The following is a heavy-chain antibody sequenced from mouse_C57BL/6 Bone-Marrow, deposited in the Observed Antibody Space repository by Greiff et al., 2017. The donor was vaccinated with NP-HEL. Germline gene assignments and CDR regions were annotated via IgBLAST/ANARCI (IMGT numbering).Heavy chain of an antibody. CDR1: GYTFTSYW. V-gene: IGHV1-72*01. D-gene: IGHD1-1*01. Sequence: QVQLQQPGADLVKPGASVKLSCKASGYTFTSYWMHWVKPRPGRGLEWIGRIDPNRGGTKFNEKFETKATLTVDKPSSTAYMQLSSLTSEDSAVYYCARYYYGSRGWYFDVWGTGTTVTVSS. J-gene: IGHJ1*03. CDR2: IDPNRGGT. CDR3: ARYYYGSRGWYFDV.